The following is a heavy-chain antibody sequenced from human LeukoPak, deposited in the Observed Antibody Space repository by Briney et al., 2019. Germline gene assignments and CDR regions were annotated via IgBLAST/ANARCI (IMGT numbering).Heavy chain of an antibody. CDR2: ISYDGSNK. D-gene: IGHD6-19*01. J-gene: IGHJ4*02. CDR1: GFTFSSYA. CDR3: ARDPPGSSGWYGVDY. Sequence: PGGSLRLSCAASGFTFSSYAMHWVRQAPGKGLEWVAVISYDGSNKYYADSVKGRFTISRDSSKNTLYLQMNSLRAEDTAVYYCARDPPGSSGWYGVDYWGQGTLVTVSS. V-gene: IGHV3-30-3*01.